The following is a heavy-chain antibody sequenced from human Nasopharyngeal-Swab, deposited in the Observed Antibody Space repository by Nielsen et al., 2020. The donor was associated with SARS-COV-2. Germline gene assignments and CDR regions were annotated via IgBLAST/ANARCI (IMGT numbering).Heavy chain of an antibody. J-gene: IGHJ4*02. CDR1: EFTFSSYG. Sequence: GGSLRLSCAASEFTFSSYGMHWVRQAPGKGLEWVAVIWYDGSNKYYADSVKGRFTISRDNSKNTLYLQMNSLRAEDTAVYYCARDSSSWYRDPFDYWGQGTLATVSS. CDR2: IWYDGSNK. D-gene: IGHD6-13*01. V-gene: IGHV3-33*08. CDR3: ARDSSSWYRDPFDY.